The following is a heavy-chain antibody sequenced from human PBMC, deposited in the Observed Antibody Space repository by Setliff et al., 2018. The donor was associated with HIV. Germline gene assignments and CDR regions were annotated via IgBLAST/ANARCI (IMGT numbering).Heavy chain of an antibody. V-gene: IGHV4-34*01. Sequence: PSETLSLTCAVYGGSFSDNYWSWIRQSPGKGLERIGEINHSGRTKYSPSLRSRVSISVDTSKTQFSLKLSSVTAADTAVYYCARGSSTYWYSIFRNYYYHMDVWGKGTTVTVSS. D-gene: IGHD2-8*02. J-gene: IGHJ6*03. CDR3: ARGSSTYWYSIFRNYYYHMDV. CDR1: GGSFSDNY. CDR2: INHSGRT.